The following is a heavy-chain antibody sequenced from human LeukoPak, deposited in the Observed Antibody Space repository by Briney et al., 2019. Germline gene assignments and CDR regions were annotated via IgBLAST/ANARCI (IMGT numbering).Heavy chain of an antibody. D-gene: IGHD2/OR15-2a*01. J-gene: IGHJ4*02. V-gene: IGHV3-74*01. CDR1: GNYW. Sequence: GGSLRLSCAASGNYWMHWVRQVPGKGLVWVSHINSDGSWTSYADSVKGRFTISKDNAKNTVHLQMNSLRAEDTAVYYCVSFYETYWGRGTLVTVSS. CDR3: VSFYETY. CDR2: INSDGSWT.